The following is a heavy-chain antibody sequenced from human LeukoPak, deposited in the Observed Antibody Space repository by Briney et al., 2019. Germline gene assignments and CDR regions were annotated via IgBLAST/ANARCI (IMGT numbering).Heavy chain of an antibody. CDR3: VREGSAYYTRGPFDI. D-gene: IGHD3-3*01. V-gene: IGHV3-53*01. CDR1: EFSDSSKY. Sequence: GGSLRLSCTASEFSDSSKYMSWVRQAPGEVLEWVSVISPSGSTYYADSVKGRFTISSDNSKNTLYLQMNSLTAEDTAVYYCVREGSAYYTRGPFDIWGQGTMVTVSS. J-gene: IGHJ3*02. CDR2: ISPSGST.